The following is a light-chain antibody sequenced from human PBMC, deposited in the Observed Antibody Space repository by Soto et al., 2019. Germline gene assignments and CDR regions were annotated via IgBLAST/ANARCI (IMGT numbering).Light chain of an antibody. V-gene: IGKV1-12*01. J-gene: IGKJ4*01. CDR2: SAS. CDR1: QDISTW. CDR3: QQANSFPRT. Sequence: TWRASQDISTWLAWYQQIPGKAPKLLIYSASSLQPGVPSRFSGSGSGTDITLTISSVLPEDLATYYWQQANSFPRTFGGGAKVDIK.